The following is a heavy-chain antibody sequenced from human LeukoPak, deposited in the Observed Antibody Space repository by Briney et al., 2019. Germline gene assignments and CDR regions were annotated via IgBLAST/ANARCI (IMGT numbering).Heavy chain of an antibody. CDR1: GFPFSSYA. Sequence: GGSLRLSCAASGFPFSSYAMYWVRQAPGKGLVWVARVHGDGYTISYADSVRGRFTISRDNAKDTLYLHMNSLSPEDTAVYYCARAQVGAPTDFWGQGTLATVSS. D-gene: IGHD1-26*01. CDR2: VHGDGYTI. J-gene: IGHJ4*02. V-gene: IGHV3-74*01. CDR3: ARAQVGAPTDF.